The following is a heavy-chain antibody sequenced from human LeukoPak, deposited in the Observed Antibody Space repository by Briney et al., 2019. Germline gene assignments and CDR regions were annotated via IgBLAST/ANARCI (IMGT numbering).Heavy chain of an antibody. D-gene: IGHD4-17*01. CDR1: GFTFSSYG. CDR2: ISYDGSNK. V-gene: IGHV3-30*18. J-gene: IGHJ3*02. Sequence: GGSLRLSCAASGFTFSSYGMHWVRQAPGKGLEWVAVISYDGSNKYYADSVKGRFTISRDNSKNTLYLQMNSLRAEDTAVYYCAKDHIRLSWPFDIWGQGTMVTVSS. CDR3: AKDHIRLSWPFDI.